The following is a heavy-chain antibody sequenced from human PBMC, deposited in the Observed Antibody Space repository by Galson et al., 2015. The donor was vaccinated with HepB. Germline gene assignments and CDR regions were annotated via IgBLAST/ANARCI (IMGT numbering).Heavy chain of an antibody. Sequence: SVKVSCKASGGTFSSSVISWVRQAPGQGLEWMGGIIPMFDTANYARRFQGRVTITADKSTSTVHMDLSSLRSDDTAVYYCAATYYPDSRGHPTLFDYYYYGMDVWGQGTTVTVSS. J-gene: IGHJ6*02. CDR2: IIPMFDTA. V-gene: IGHV1-69*06. CDR3: AATYYPDSRGHPTLFDYYYYGMDV. D-gene: IGHD3-22*01. CDR1: GGTFSSSV.